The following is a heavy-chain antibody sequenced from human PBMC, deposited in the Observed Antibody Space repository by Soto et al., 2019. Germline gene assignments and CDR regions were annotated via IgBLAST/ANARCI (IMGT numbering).Heavy chain of an antibody. CDR1: GYTFTSYD. V-gene: IGHV1-8*01. CDR2: MNPNSGNT. D-gene: IGHD3-10*01. CDR3: ARLGMVRGVIITGWFDP. Sequence: VQLVQSGAEVKKPGASVKVSCKASGYTFTSYDINWVRQATGQGLEWMGWMNPNSGNTGYAQKFQGRVTMTRNTSISTAYMELSSLRSEDTAVYYCARLGMVRGVIITGWFDPWGQGTLVTVSS. J-gene: IGHJ5*02.